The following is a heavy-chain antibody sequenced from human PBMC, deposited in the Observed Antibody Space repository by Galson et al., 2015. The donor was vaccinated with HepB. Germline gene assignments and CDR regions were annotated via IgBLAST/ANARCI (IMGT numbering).Heavy chain of an antibody. D-gene: IGHD3-3*01. Sequence: SVKVSCKASGGTFSSYAISWVRQAPGQGLEWMGGIIPILGIANYAQKFQGRVTITADKSTSTAYMELSSLRSEDTAVYYCARVPTYYDFWSGYYKGYYFDYWGQGTLVTVSS. J-gene: IGHJ4*02. V-gene: IGHV1-69*10. CDR1: GGTFSSYA. CDR2: IIPILGIA. CDR3: ARVPTYYDFWSGYYKGYYFDY.